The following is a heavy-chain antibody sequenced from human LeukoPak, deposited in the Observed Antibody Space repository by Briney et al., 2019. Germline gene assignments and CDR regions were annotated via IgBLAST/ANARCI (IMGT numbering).Heavy chain of an antibody. D-gene: IGHD3-3*01. CDR3: ARLRDFWSGYGQDV. V-gene: IGHV4-61*02. Sequence: SETLSLTCTVSGGSISSSSYYWSWIRQPAGKGLEWIGRIYTSGSTNYNPSLKSRVTMSVDTSKNQFSLKLSSVTAADTAVYYCARLRDFWSGYGQDVWGKGTTVTVSS. J-gene: IGHJ6*04. CDR2: IYTSGST. CDR1: GGSISSSSYY.